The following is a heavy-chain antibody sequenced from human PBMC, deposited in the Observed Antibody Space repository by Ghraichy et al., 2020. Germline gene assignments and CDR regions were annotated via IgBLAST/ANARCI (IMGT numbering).Heavy chain of an antibody. CDR2: IYYGGRT. J-gene: IGHJ5*02. CDR3: ARLATEGRKFGSAYGPTLDP. CDR1: GGSIRSSTYS. V-gene: IGHV4-39*01. D-gene: IGHD3-10*01. Sequence: SEPLSLTCTVSGGSIRSSTYSWGWIRQSPEKGLEWIGSIYYGGRTYYNPSLQSRVTMSVDTSKNQFSLNLSSVTAADTSVYDCARLATEGRKFGSAYGPTLDPCGQGTLGTVSS.